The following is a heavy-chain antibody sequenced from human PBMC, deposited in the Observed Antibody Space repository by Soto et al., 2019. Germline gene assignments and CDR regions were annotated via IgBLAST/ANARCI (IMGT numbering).Heavy chain of an antibody. CDR1: GSYISSSNW. CDR2: IYHSGST. Sequence: PETLSLTCAVSGSYISSSNWRSCVLQPPGKGLEWIGEIYHSGSTNYNPSLKSRVTISVDKSKNQFSLKLSSVTAADTAVYYCARDQTPNSGSYGAFDIWGQGTMVTVSS. J-gene: IGHJ3*02. CDR3: ARDQTPNSGSYGAFDI. D-gene: IGHD1-26*01. V-gene: IGHV4-4*03.